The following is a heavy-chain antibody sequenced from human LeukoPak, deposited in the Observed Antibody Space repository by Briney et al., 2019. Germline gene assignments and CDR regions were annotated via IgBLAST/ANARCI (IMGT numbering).Heavy chain of an antibody. V-gene: IGHV4-39*01. CDR2: IYYSGST. D-gene: IGHD6-6*01. Sequence: SETLSLACTVSGGSLSRSTYYWGWIRQPPGKGMEWIGIIYYSGSTYYNPSLKSRVTISVDTSKNQFSLKLSSVTAADTAVYYCAGRIAARPINNWFDPWGQGTQVTVSS. CDR3: AGRIAARPINNWFDP. CDR1: GGSLSRSTYY. J-gene: IGHJ5*02.